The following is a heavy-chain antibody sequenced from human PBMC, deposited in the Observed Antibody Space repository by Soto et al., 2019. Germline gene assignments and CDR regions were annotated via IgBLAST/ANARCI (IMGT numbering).Heavy chain of an antibody. V-gene: IGHV3-33*01. CDR2: IWYDGSNK. Sequence: QVQLVESGGGVVQPGRSLRLSCAASGFTFSSYGMHWVRQAPGKGLEWVAVIWYDGSNKYYADSVKGRFTISRDNSKNTLYGKMNTRGPGDAVVYSWGRGAFTGGLQPWGQGTLVPGPS. D-gene: IGHD4-4*01. CDR1: GFTFSSYG. J-gene: IGHJ5*02. CDR3: GRGAFTGGLQP.